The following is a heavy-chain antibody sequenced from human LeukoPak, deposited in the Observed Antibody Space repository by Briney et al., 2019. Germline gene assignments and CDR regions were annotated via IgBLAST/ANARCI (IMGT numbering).Heavy chain of an antibody. CDR1: GGSISSGDYY. Sequence: SQTLSLTCTVSGGSISSGDYYWSWIRQPPGKGLEWIGYIYYSGSTYYNPSLKSRVTISVDTSKNQFSLKLSSVNAADTAVYYCAREHSSSWYGEYYYYYMDVWGKGTTVTVSS. V-gene: IGHV4-30-4*08. D-gene: IGHD6-13*01. J-gene: IGHJ6*03. CDR3: AREHSSSWYGEYYYYYMDV. CDR2: IYYSGST.